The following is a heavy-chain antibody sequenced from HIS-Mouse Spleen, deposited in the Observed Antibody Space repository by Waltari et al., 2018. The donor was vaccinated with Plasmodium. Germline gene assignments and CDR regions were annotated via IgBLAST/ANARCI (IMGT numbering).Heavy chain of an antibody. CDR1: GGSFSGYY. Sequence: QVQLQQWGAGLLKPSETLSLTCAVYGGSFSGYYWSWIRQPPGKGLEWIGEINHSGSTNYNPSLKSRVTISVDTSKNQFSLKLSSATAADTAVYYCARAYYDFWSGYRFDYWGQGTLVTVSS. V-gene: IGHV4-34*01. J-gene: IGHJ4*02. CDR2: INHSGST. CDR3: ARAYYDFWSGYRFDY. D-gene: IGHD3-3*01.